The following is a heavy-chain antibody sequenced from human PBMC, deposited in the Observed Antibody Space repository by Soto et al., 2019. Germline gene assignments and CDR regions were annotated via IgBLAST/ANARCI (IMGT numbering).Heavy chain of an antibody. D-gene: IGHD3-3*01. CDR2: ITESGGST. Sequence: EEQLLESGGGLVQPGGSLRLSCATSKFTFNRYAMTWVRQAPGKGLEWVSCITESGGSTYYADSVKGRVTFSRDNSENTLHLPMNALRAEDTAIYYCVKDWSGNSCPCLDVCGQGTTVTVSS. CDR1: KFTFNRYA. V-gene: IGHV3-23*01. CDR3: VKDWSGNSCPCLDV. J-gene: IGHJ6*02.